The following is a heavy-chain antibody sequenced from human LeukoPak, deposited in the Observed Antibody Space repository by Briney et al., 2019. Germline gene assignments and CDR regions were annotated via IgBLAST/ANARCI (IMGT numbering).Heavy chain of an antibody. D-gene: IGHD6-13*01. V-gene: IGHV3-13*05. J-gene: IGHJ4*02. CDR1: GFTFSSYD. Sequence: GGSLRLSCAASGFTFSSYDMHWVRQATGKGLEWVSAIGTAGDPYYPGSVKGRFTISRENAKNSLYLQMNSLRAGDTAVYYCARDLGSSSWYEVDYWGQGTLVTVSS. CDR3: ARDLGSSSWYEVDY. CDR2: IGTAGDP.